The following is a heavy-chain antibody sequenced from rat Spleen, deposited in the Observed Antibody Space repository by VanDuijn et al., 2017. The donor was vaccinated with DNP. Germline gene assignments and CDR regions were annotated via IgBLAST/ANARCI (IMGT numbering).Heavy chain of an antibody. Sequence: EVQLVESGGGLEEPGGSLSLSCATSGFTFNDYNMAWVRQAPKKGLEWVATIISDTRKTYYRDSVKGRFTISRDDAKNTQYLQMDSLRSEDTATYYCARHEEYSSYVYGFAYWGRGTLVTVSS. CDR2: IISDTRKT. D-gene: IGHD1-2*01. CDR1: GFTFNDYN. V-gene: IGHV5S10*01. J-gene: IGHJ3*01. CDR3: ARHEEYSSYVYGFAY.